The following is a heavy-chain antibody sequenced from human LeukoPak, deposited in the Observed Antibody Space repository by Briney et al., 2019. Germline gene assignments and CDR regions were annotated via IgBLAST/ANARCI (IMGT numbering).Heavy chain of an antibody. D-gene: IGHD3-9*01. V-gene: IGHV1-2*02. CDR3: TGAGHDFDWGLYYFDY. CDR2: INPNSGGT. Sequence: ASVKVSCKASGYTFTGYYMHSVRQAPGQGLEWMGWINPNSGGTNYAQKFQGRVTMTRDTSISTAYMELSRLRSDDTAVYYCTGAGHDFDWGLYYFDYWGQGTLVTVSS. CDR1: GYTFTGYY. J-gene: IGHJ4*02.